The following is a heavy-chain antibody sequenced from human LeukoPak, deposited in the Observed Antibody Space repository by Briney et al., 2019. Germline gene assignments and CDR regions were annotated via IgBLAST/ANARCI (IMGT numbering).Heavy chain of an antibody. CDR1: RFTFSNYA. Sequence: GGSLRLSCAASRFTFSNYAMSWVRQAPGRGPEWVSAINGPGATFYADVVKGRFSVSRDISQNTLFLEMSSLRGEDTAVYYCVKESTYPVGGGSRIYYFDNWGQGTLVTVSS. CDR3: VKESTYPVGGGSRIYYFDN. CDR2: INGPGAT. V-gene: IGHV3-23*01. J-gene: IGHJ4*02. D-gene: IGHD1-26*01.